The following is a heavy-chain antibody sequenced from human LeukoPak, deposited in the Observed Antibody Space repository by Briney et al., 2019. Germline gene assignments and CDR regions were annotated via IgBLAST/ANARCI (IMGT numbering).Heavy chain of an antibody. J-gene: IGHJ4*02. CDR3: ARSPMITFGGVIVKYYFDY. Sequence: GGSLRLSCAASGFTFSAYWMTWVRQAPEKGLEWVANIQQDGSAKYYVDSVKGRFTISRDNAKNSLYLQMNSLRAEDTAVYYCARSPMITFGGVIVKYYFDYWGQGTLVTVSS. D-gene: IGHD3-16*02. V-gene: IGHV3-7*01. CDR1: GFTFSAYW. CDR2: IQQDGSAK.